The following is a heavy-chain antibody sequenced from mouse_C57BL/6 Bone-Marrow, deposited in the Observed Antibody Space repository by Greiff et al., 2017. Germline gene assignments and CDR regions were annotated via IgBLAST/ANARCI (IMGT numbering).Heavy chain of an antibody. D-gene: IGHD1-1*01. V-gene: IGHV1-26*01. J-gene: IGHJ4*01. CDR3: VRPGYYGSSSYYYAFDD. CDR1: GYTFTDYY. Sequence: EVQLQQSGPELVKPGASVKISCKASGYTFTDYYMNWVKQSHGKSLEWIGDINPNNGGTSYNQKFKGKATLTVDKSSSTAYMELRSLTSEDSAVYYCVRPGYYGSSSYYYAFDDWGQGTTVTVSS. CDR2: INPNNGGT.